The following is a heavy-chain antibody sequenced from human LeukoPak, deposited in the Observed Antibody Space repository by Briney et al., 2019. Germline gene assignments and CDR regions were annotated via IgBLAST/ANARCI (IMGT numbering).Heavy chain of an antibody. V-gene: IGHV4-39*07. CDR3: ARESRIPMGAAAGSYYFDY. D-gene: IGHD6-13*01. J-gene: IGHJ4*02. CDR2: IYYSGST. Sequence: IPSETLSLTCTVSGGSISSSSYYWGWIRQPPGKGLEWIGSIYYSGSTYYNPSLKSRVTISVDTSKNQFSLKLSSVTAADTAVYYCARESRIPMGAAAGSYYFDYWGQGTLVTVSS. CDR1: GGSISSSSYY.